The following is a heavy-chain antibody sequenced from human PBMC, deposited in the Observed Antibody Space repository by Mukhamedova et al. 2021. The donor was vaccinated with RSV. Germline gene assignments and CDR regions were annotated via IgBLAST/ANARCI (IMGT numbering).Heavy chain of an antibody. J-gene: IGHJ1*01. CDR3: ARADCSSTSCLADFQH. Sequence: VRQAPGKGLEWVAVISYDGSNNYYADSVKGRFTISRDNSKNTLYLQMNSLRAEDTAVYYCARADCSSTSCLADFQHWGQGTLVTV. D-gene: IGHD2-2*01. CDR2: ISYDGSNN. V-gene: IGHV3-30-3*01.